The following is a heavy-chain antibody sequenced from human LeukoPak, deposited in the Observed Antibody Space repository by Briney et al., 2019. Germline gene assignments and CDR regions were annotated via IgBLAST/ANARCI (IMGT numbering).Heavy chain of an antibody. CDR2: ISGSGGST. J-gene: IGHJ5*02. Sequence: PGGSLRLSCAASGFTFSSYTMHWIRQAPGEGLEWVSAISGSGGSTYYADSVKGRFTISRDNSKNTLYLQMNSLRAEDTAVYYCAKGGGSSWYYGWFDPWGQGTLVTVSS. CDR3: AKGGGSSWYYGWFDP. CDR1: GFTFSSYT. V-gene: IGHV3-23*01. D-gene: IGHD6-13*01.